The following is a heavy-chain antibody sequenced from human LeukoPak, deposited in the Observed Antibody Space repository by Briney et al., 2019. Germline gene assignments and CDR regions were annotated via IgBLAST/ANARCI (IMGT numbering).Heavy chain of an antibody. CDR1: GLSFSGYY. CDR3: ARRPPGLGYYYYYYGMDV. CDR2: INHSGSN. V-gene: IGHV4-34*01. D-gene: IGHD2-2*03. Sequence: PSETLSLTCAVYGLSFSGYYWSWIRQPPGKGLEWIGEINHSGSNNYNPSLKSRVTISVDTSKNQFSLKLSSVTAEDTAVYYCARRPPGLGYYYYYYGMDVWGQGTTVTVSS. J-gene: IGHJ6*02.